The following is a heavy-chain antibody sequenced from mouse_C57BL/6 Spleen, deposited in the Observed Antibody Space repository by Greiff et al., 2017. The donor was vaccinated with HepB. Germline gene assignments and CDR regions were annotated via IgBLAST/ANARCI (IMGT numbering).Heavy chain of an antibody. J-gene: IGHJ1*03. D-gene: IGHD2-2*01. CDR1: GFTFSDYY. V-gene: IGHV5-16*01. CDR3: AREPLIYYGYDGYWYFDV. Sequence: EVQRVESEGGLVQPGSSMKLSCTASGFTFSDYYMAWVRQVPEKGLEWVANINYDGSSTYYLDSLKSRFIISRDNAKNILYLQMSSLKSEDTATYYCAREPLIYYGYDGYWYFDVWGTGTTVTVSS. CDR2: INYDGSST.